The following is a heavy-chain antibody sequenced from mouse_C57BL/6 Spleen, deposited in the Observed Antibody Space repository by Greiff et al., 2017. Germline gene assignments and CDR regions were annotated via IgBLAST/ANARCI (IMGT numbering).Heavy chain of an antibody. V-gene: IGHV5-4*01. CDR1: GFTFSSYA. CDR3: ARTTTVVGGYYFDY. CDR2: ISDGGSYT. D-gene: IGHD1-1*01. Sequence: EVQRVESGGGLVKPGGSLKLSCAASGFTFSSYAMSWVRQTPEKRLEWVATISDGGSYTDYPDNVKGRFTISRDNAKNNLYLQMSHLKSEDTAMYYCARTTTVVGGYYFDYWGQGTTLTVSS. J-gene: IGHJ2*01.